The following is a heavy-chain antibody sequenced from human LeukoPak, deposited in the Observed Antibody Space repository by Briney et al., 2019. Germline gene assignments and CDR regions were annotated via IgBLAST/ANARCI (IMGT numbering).Heavy chain of an antibody. CDR3: ASRGYSYGFLFDY. CDR2: IYYSGST. V-gene: IGHV4-39*01. D-gene: IGHD5-18*01. Sequence: GSLRLSCAASGFTFSSYAMSWVRQPPGKGLEWIGSIYYSGSTYYNPSLKSRVTISVDTSKNQFSLKLSSVTAADTAVYYCASRGYSYGFLFDYWGQGTLVTVSS. CDR1: GFTFSSYA. J-gene: IGHJ4*02.